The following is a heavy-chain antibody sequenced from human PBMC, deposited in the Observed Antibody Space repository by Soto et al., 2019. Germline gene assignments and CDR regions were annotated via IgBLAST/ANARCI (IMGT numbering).Heavy chain of an antibody. J-gene: IGHJ4*02. V-gene: IGHV3-9*01. D-gene: IGHD6-13*01. CDR3: AKTLSSSWYHYFDY. Sequence: EVQLVESGGGLVQPGRSLRLSCAASGFTFDDYAMHWVRQAPGKGLEWVSGISWNSGSIGYADSVKGRFTISRDNDKNSLYLQMNSLRAEDTALYYCAKTLSSSWYHYFDYWGQGTLVTVSS. CDR1: GFTFDDYA. CDR2: ISWNSGSI.